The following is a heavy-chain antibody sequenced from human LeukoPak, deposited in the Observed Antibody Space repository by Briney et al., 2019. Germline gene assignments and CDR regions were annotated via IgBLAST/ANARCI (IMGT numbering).Heavy chain of an antibody. V-gene: IGHV1-2*02. CDR3: ARDYIMSYYYYYLDV. J-gene: IGHJ6*03. CDR2: INPNSGGT. D-gene: IGHD2-8*01. Sequence: ASVEVSCKASGYTFTGYYMHWVRQAPGQGLEWMGWINPNSGGTKYAQNFQGRVTMTRDTSINTAYMELSRLRSDDAAVYYCARDYIMSYYYYYLDVWGKGTTVTVSS. CDR1: GYTFTGYY.